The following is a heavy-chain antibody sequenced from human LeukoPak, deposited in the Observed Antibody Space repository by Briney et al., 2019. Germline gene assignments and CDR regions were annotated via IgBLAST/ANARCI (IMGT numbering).Heavy chain of an antibody. D-gene: IGHD2-21*02. CDR1: ENTFTAYY. CDR2: INPKSGAT. V-gene: IGHV1-2*02. Sequence: ASVKVFCKSSENTFTAYYIHWVRQAPGQGLEWMGWINPKSGATKYAQKFQGRVTLTSDTSISIAYMELNSPRSDDTAVYYCARGLGFIVVVTSSPDAFDIWGQGTMVTVSS. CDR3: ARGLGFIVVVTSSPDAFDI. J-gene: IGHJ3*02.